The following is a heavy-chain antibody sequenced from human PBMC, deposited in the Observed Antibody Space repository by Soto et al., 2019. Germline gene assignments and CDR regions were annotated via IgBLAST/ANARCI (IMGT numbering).Heavy chain of an antibody. Sequence: SQTLSLTCAISGVGVSSNTAAGNWIGSSPFRGREWVGRTCSRSNWRHDYAVSVKSRITVNPDTSKNHFSLQLNSVTPDDTAVYYCARGVAGSGFDLWGQGTLVTVSS. CDR3: ARGVAGSGFDL. CDR2: TCSRSNWRH. J-gene: IGHJ4*02. D-gene: IGHD6-19*01. CDR1: GVGVSSNTAA. V-gene: IGHV6-1*01.